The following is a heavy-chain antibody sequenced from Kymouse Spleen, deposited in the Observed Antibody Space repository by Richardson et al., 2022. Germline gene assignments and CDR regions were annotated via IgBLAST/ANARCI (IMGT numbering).Heavy chain of an antibody. D-gene: IGHD6-19*01. CDR3: ARNIAVAGRRNWFDP. J-gene: IGHJ5*02. CDR1: GFTVSSNY. CDR2: IYSGGST. Sequence: EVQLVESGGGLIQPGGSLRLSCAASGFTVSSNYMSWVRQAPGKGLEWVSVIYSGGSTYYADSVKGRFTISRDNSKNTLYLQMNSLRAEDTAVYYCARNIAVAGRRNWFDPWGQGTLVTVSS. V-gene: IGHV3-53*01.